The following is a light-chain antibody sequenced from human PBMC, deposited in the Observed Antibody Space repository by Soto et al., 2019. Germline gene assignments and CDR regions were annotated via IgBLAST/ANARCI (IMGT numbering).Light chain of an antibody. CDR1: SSDIGAYNF. CDR2: DVN. V-gene: IGLV2-14*03. J-gene: IGLJ2*01. Sequence: QSALTQPASVSGSPGQSITISCTGTSSDIGAYNFVSWYQQHPGKAPKLMLYDVNICPSGVSNRFSGSKSGNTASLTISGLQAEDEADYYCTSWTTSTTMIFGGGTQLTVL. CDR3: TSWTTSTTMI.